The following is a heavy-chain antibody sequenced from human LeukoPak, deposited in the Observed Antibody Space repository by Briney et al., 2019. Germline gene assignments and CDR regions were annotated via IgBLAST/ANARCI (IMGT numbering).Heavy chain of an antibody. D-gene: IGHD3-16*01. CDR2: IDHSGST. Sequence: SETLSLTCAVYGGSLNGYYWSWIRQPPGKGLEWIGEIDHSGSTNYNPPLKSRVTIPVDRSKNQFSLKLSPVTAADTAVYYCARHYGTWGQGTLVTVSS. CDR1: GGSLNGYY. CDR3: ARHYGT. J-gene: IGHJ5*02. V-gene: IGHV4-34*01.